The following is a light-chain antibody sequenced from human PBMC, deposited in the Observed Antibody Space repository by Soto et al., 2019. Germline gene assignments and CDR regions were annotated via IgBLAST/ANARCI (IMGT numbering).Light chain of an antibody. CDR3: SSYTSSSTNV. CDR1: SSDVGAYNF. V-gene: IGLV2-14*03. CDR2: DVS. Sequence: QSALTQPASVSGSPGQSITISCTGTSSDVGAYNFVSWYQQHPGKVPKLMIFDVSSRPSGVSGRFSGSKSGNTAFLTISGLQAEDEGDYYCSSYTSSSTNVFGSGTKLTVL. J-gene: IGLJ1*01.